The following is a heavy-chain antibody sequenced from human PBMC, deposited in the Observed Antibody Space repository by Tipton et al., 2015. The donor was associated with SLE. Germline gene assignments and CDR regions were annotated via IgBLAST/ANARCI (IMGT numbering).Heavy chain of an antibody. J-gene: IGHJ4*02. CDR3: AREDWDRGVDY. D-gene: IGHD1/OR15-1a*01. CDR2: ISISGDSI. V-gene: IGHV3-48*03. CDR1: GFTFSSYE. Sequence: SLRLSCAASGFTFSSYEMNWFRQAPGQGLEWISHISISGDSIYYANSVLGRFTISRDNAKNSLFLHMSSLRAEDTATYYCAREDWDRGVDYWGQGTLVTXSS.